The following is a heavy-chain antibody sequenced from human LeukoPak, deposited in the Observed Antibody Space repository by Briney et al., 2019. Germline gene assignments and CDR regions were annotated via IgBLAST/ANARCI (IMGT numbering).Heavy chain of an antibody. J-gene: IGHJ4*02. CDR2: INHSGST. V-gene: IGHV4-34*01. CDR3: ARVGRDLLSREEDYFDY. D-gene: IGHD2-2*01. Sequence: SETLSLTCAVYGGSFSGYYWSWIRQPPGKGLEWIGEINHSGSTNYNPSLKSRVTMSVDTSKNQFSLKLSSVTAADTAVYYCARVGRDLLSREEDYFDYWGQGTLVTVSS. CDR1: GGSFSGYY.